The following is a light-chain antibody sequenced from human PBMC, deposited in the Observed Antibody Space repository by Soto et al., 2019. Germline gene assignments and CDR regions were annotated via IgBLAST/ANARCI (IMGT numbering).Light chain of an antibody. CDR3: QQYNGYPWT. CDR2: ATS. J-gene: IGKJ1*01. V-gene: IGKV1-16*01. CDR1: KGINNY. Sequence: DIQMTQAPPSLSASVGDRVTITCRASKGINNYLAWFQQLPGRAPKPLIYATSTLHDGVPSRFTGGGSGREFTLTITSLQPEDFVTYYCQQYNGYPWTFGQGTKVDI.